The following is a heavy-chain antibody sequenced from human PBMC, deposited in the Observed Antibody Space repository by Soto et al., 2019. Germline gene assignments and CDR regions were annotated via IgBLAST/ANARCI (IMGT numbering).Heavy chain of an antibody. Sequence: PGGSLRLSCAASGFTFNSYCMHWVRQAPGKGLVWVSRINSDGSSTTYADSVKGRFTISRDNAKNTLYLQMNSLRAEDTAVYYCARATFGSNSAVDYWGQGTLDTVSS. V-gene: IGHV3-74*03. D-gene: IGHD6-6*01. CDR1: GFTFNSYC. J-gene: IGHJ4*02. CDR3: ARATFGSNSAVDY. CDR2: INSDGSST.